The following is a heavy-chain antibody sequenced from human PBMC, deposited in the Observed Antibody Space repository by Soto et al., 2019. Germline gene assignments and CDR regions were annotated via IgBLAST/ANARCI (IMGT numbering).Heavy chain of an antibody. D-gene: IGHD3-3*01. CDR3: ATARLRFLEWGPFDY. V-gene: IGHV1-24*01. CDR1: GYTLTELS. CDR2: FDPEDGET. J-gene: IGHJ4*02. Sequence: ASVKVSCKVSGYTLTELSMHWVRQAPGKGLEWMGGFDPEDGETIYAQKFQGRVTMTEDTPTDTAYMELSSLRSEDTAVYYCATARLRFLEWGPFDYWGQGTLVTVSS.